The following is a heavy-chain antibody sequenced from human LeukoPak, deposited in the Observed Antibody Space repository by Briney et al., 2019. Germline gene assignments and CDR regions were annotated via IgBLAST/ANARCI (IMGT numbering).Heavy chain of an antibody. Sequence: SVKDSCKASGGTFSSYAISWVRHAPGQGLEWMGRIIPILGIANYAQKFQGRVTITADKSTSTAYMELSSLRSEDTAVYYCARERESTMAPFDYWGQGTLVTVSS. CDR3: ARERESTMAPFDY. D-gene: IGHD3-10*01. V-gene: IGHV1-69*04. CDR2: IIPILGIA. J-gene: IGHJ4*02. CDR1: GGTFSSYA.